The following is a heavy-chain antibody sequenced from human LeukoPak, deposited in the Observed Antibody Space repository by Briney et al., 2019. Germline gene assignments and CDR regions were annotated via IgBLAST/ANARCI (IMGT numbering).Heavy chain of an antibody. D-gene: IGHD3-22*01. J-gene: IGHJ5*02. Sequence: GGSLRLSCAASGFTFSNYWMHWVRHAPGKGVVWVSRINSDGINTSYADSVKGRFTISRDNAKNTLNLQMNSLRAEDTAVYYCARDLGQYYDTSDNWFDPWGQGTLVTVSS. CDR2: INSDGINT. V-gene: IGHV3-74*01. CDR1: GFTFSNYW. CDR3: ARDLGQYYDTSDNWFDP.